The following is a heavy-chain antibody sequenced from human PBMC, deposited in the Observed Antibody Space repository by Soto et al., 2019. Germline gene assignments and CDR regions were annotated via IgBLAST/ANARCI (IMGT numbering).Heavy chain of an antibody. Sequence: QVQLQESGPGLVKPSETLSLTCTVSGGSISTYYWSWIRQPPGKGLEWIGYIYYSGSTNYNPSLKSRVTISVDTSKNQFSLKLSSVTAADTAVYYCAREAYSGYDWSSIDVWGQGTTVTVSS. J-gene: IGHJ6*02. CDR1: GGSISTYY. V-gene: IGHV4-59*01. D-gene: IGHD5-12*01. CDR2: IYYSGST. CDR3: AREAYSGYDWSSIDV.